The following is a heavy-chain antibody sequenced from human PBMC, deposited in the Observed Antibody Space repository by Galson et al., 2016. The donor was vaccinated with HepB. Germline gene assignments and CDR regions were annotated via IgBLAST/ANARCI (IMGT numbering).Heavy chain of an antibody. Sequence: SETLSLTCAVSGGSISSSNWWSWVRQPPGKGLEWIGEIYHNGSTNYNPSLKSRVTILVDKSKNHFSLKLTSVTAADTTVYYCARDPGTSWYRRWGQGTLVTVSS. V-gene: IGHV4-4*02. CDR3: ARDPGTSWYRR. CDR2: IYHNGST. CDR1: GGSISSSNW. J-gene: IGHJ4*02. D-gene: IGHD6-13*01.